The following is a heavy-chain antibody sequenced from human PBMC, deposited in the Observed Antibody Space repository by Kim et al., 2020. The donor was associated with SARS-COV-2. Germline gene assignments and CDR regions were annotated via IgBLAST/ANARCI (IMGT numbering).Heavy chain of an antibody. D-gene: IGHD3-3*01. CDR3: AKDLRFLEWLLPRGYYGMDV. Sequence: RFTISRDNSKNTLYLQMNSLRAEDTAVYYCAKDLRFLEWLLPRGYYGMDVWGQGTTVTVSS. J-gene: IGHJ6*02. V-gene: IGHV3-23*01.